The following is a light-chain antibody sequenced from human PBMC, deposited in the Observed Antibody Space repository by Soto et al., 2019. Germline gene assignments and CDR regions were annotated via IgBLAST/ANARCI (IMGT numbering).Light chain of an antibody. CDR3: QPYGCSTQT. Sequence: EIVLTQSPGTLSLSAGERATLSCRASQSFSSSYLAWYQQKPGKAPSLLIDGASSRTTGIPDRFGGSGSGADSRPTIRRLEPEDVADYYCQPYGCSTQTFGQGTQVEIK. V-gene: IGKV3-20*01. CDR2: GAS. J-gene: IGKJ1*01. CDR1: QSFSSSY.